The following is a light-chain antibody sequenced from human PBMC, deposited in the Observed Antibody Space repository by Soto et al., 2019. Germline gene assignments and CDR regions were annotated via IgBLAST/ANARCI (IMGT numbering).Light chain of an antibody. J-gene: IGKJ1*01. CDR1: QSVSSN. V-gene: IGKV3-15*01. CDR2: GAS. CDR3: QQYNNWGT. Sequence: EIVMTQSPATLSLSPGERATLSCRASQSVSSNLAWYQQKPGQAPRLLIYGASTRATGIPARFSGSGAGTEFTLTISSLQYEDFAVYYCQQYNNWGTFGQGTKVEIK.